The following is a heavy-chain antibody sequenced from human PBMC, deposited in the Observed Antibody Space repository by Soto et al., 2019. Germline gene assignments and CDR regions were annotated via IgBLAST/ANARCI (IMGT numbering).Heavy chain of an antibody. V-gene: IGHV4-38-2*02. D-gene: IGHD2-2*01. Sequence: NPSETLSLTCDVSGYSISSDYYWGWIRQPPGKGLEWIGSISHSGFIYYNPSLKGRVTISIDTPKNQFSLKLSSVTAADTAVYYCARDPPGYCTTTSCPTWFDPWGQGTLVTVSS. CDR2: ISHSGFI. J-gene: IGHJ5*02. CDR1: GYSISSDYY. CDR3: ARDPPGYCTTTSCPTWFDP.